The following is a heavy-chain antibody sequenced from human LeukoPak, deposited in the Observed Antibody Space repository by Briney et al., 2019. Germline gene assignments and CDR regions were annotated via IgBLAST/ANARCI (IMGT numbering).Heavy chain of an antibody. Sequence: GGSLRLSCAASGFTFSSCSMNWVRQAPGKGLEWVSYISSSSSTIYYADSVKGRFTISRDNAKNSLYLQMNSLRAEDTAVYYCATLLSSSPFYLWGRGTLVTVSS. V-gene: IGHV3-48*01. D-gene: IGHD6-6*01. CDR3: ATLLSSSPFYL. CDR1: GFTFSSCS. J-gene: IGHJ2*01. CDR2: ISSSSSTI.